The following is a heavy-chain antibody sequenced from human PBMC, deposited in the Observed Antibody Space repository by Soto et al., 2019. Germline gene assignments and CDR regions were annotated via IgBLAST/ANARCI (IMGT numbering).Heavy chain of an antibody. J-gene: IGHJ6*02. D-gene: IGHD2-15*01. V-gene: IGHV1-2*02. CDR1: GYTFTGYY. CDR2: INPNSGGT. Sequence: QVQLVQSGAEVKKPGASVKVSCKASGYTFTGYYTHWVRQAPGQGLEWMGWINPNSGGTNYAQKFQGRVTMTRDTSISTAYMELSRLRSDDTAVYYCAREYCSGGSCYSLRGMDVWGQGTTVTVSS. CDR3: AREYCSGGSCYSLRGMDV.